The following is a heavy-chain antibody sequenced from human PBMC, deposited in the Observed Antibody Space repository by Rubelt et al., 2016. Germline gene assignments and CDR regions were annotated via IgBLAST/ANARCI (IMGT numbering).Heavy chain of an antibody. CDR2: IYYSGST. J-gene: IGHJ4*02. D-gene: IGHD6-19*01. CDR1: GGSISSSSYY. CDR3: ARLSSGWYYFDY. V-gene: IGHV4-39*01. Sequence: QLQLQESGPGLVKPSETLSLTCTVSGGSISSSSYYWGWIRQPQGKGLEWIGSIYYSGSTYYNPSLKSRVTISVDPSKNQFSLKLSSVTAAYTAVYYCARLSSGWYYFDYWGQGPLVTVSS.